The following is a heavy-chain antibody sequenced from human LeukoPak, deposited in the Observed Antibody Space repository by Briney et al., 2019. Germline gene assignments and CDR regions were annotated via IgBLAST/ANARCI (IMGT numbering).Heavy chain of an antibody. CDR3: ARDLSYPTFGGVIVEYYFDY. D-gene: IGHD3-16*02. Sequence: GGSLRLSCAASGFTFSDYYMSWIRQAPGKGLEWVSYISSSGSTIYYADSVKGRFTISRDNAKNSLYLQMNSLRAEDTAVYYCARDLSYPTFGGVIVEYYFDYWGQGTLVTVSS. V-gene: IGHV3-11*04. CDR1: GFTFSDYY. CDR2: ISSSGSTI. J-gene: IGHJ4*02.